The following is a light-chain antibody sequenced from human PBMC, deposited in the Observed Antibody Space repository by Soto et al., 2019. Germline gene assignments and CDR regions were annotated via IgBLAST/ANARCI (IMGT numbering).Light chain of an antibody. J-gene: IGKJ4*01. V-gene: IGKV1-27*01. CDR2: AAS. Sequence: DIQMTQSPSSLSASVGDRVTISCRASQGIRNYVAWYQQRPGKVPKLLIYAASTLQSGVPSRFSGRGSGTDFTLTISSLQPEDVATYYSQKYNSVPSFGGGTKVEIK. CDR3: QKYNSVPS. CDR1: QGIRNY.